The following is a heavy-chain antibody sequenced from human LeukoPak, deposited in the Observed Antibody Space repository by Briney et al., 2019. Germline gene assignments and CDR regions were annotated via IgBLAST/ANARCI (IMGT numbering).Heavy chain of an antibody. CDR3: AREGGDEIAAAFLDY. Sequence: SETLSLACTVSGGSISISQYYWGWIRQPPGKGLEWIGSIHYSGSAYYNSSLKTRVTMSVDTSKNHFFLKLTSVTAADTAVYYCAREGGDEIAAAFLDYWGLGTLVTVSS. V-gene: IGHV4-39*02. D-gene: IGHD6-25*01. CDR2: IHYSGSA. J-gene: IGHJ4*02. CDR1: GGSISISQYY.